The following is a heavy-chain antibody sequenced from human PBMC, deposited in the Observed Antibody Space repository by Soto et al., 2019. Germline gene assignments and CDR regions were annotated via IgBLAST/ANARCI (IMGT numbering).Heavy chain of an antibody. D-gene: IGHD2-15*01. J-gene: IGHJ6*02. Sequence: QVQLVPSGAEVKKPGASVKVSCKASGYTFTSYGISWVRQAPGQGLEWMGWISAYNGNTDYAQELQGRVTMTTDTSTTTAYMELRSLRSDDTAVYYCARMVVVAATDGYYYYGMDVWGQGTTVTVSS. V-gene: IGHV1-18*01. CDR1: GYTFTSYG. CDR3: ARMVVVAATDGYYYYGMDV. CDR2: ISAYNGNT.